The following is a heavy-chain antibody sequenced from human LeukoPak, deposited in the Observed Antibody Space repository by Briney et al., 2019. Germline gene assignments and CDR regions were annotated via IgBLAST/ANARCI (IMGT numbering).Heavy chain of an antibody. J-gene: IGHJ4*02. D-gene: IGHD3-10*01. CDR2: ISSSSTTI. V-gene: IGHV3-48*01. CDR3: ARERGLSYRVRGPSDY. CDR1: GFTFSSYT. Sequence: GGSLRLSCVASGFTFSSYTTNWVRQAPGKGLEWVSYISSSSTTIYYADSVKGRFTISRDNAKNSLFLQMNSLKAEDTAVYYCARERGLSYRVRGPSDYWGQGTMVTVSS.